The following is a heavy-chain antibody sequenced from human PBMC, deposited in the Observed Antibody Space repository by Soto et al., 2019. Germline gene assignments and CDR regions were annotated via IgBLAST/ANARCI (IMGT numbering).Heavy chain of an antibody. CDR3: ARRHNSGSGSSYGGPFDD. CDR1: GFTFSNYA. J-gene: IGHJ4*02. CDR2: VSGSGGSS. D-gene: IGHD3-10*01. Sequence: EVQLLESGGGLVQPGGSLRLSCTASGFTFSNYAMSWVRQAPGKGLEWLSGVSGSGGSSFHANSVKDRFTISRDNSKSTLYLQMDSLRADDTAVYYSARRHNSGSGSSYGGPFDDSGQGTLVTVSS. V-gene: IGHV3-23*01.